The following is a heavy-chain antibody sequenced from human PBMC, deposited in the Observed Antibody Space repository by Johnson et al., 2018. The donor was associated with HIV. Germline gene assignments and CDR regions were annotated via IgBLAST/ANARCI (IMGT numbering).Heavy chain of an antibody. V-gene: IGHV3-74*02. CDR2: INPDGSST. Sequence: VQLVESGGGLVQPGGSLRLSCAASGFTFSGYWVYWVRQAPGKGLVWVSRINPDGSSTDYADSVKGRFTISRDNAKNTLYLQMNSLRAEDTAVYYCAKIIGYSSGLEIWGQGTMVTVSS. J-gene: IGHJ3*02. CDR1: GFTFSGYW. D-gene: IGHD6-19*01. CDR3: AKIIGYSSGLEI.